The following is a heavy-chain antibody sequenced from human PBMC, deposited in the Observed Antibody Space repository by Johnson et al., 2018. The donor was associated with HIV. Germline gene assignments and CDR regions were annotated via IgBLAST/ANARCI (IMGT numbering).Heavy chain of an antibody. CDR3: ARTRSGTYPYSAAFDV. D-gene: IGHD1-26*01. CDR1: GFTFSSYA. CDR2: INWNGGSA. J-gene: IGHJ3*01. V-gene: IGHV3-20*04. Sequence: VQLVESGGGLIQPGRSLRLSCAASGFTFSSYAMHWVRQAPGKGLAWVSGINWNGGSAGYADSVEGRFTISRENAKNSLYLQINTLKVGDTAMYYCARTRSGTYPYSAAFDVWGQGTMVTVSS.